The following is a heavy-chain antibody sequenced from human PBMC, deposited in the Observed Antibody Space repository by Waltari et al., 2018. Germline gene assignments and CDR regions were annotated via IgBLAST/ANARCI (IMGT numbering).Heavy chain of an antibody. CDR1: GGSFSGSY. CDR2: INHSGST. Sequence: QVQLQQWGAGLLKPSETLSLPSAVYGGSFSGSYWSWIRKPPGKGLEWMGEINHSGSTNYNPSLKSRVTISVDTSKNQFSLKLSSVTAADTAVYYCARGGQQLSLDYWGQGTLVTVSS. D-gene: IGHD6-13*01. J-gene: IGHJ4*02. CDR3: ARGGQQLSLDY. V-gene: IGHV4-34*01.